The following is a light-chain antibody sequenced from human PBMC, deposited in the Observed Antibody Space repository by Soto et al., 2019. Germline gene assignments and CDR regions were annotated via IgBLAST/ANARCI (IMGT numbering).Light chain of an antibody. CDR1: HTIASVY. Sequence: IVLTQSPASLSLSPGERATLSCGASHTIASVYLAWYQHKPGLAPRLLIYDTSIRATGIPDRFTGSGSGTDFTLTISRLENEDFAVYYCQQYDTSRTFGGGTKVEIK. V-gene: IGKV3D-20*01. J-gene: IGKJ4*01. CDR2: DTS. CDR3: QQYDTSRT.